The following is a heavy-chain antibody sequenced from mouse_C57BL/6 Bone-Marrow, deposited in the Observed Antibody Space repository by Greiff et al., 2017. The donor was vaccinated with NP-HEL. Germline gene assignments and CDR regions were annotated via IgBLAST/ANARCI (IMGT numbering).Heavy chain of an antibody. CDR2: IYPSDSET. D-gene: IGHD2-2*01. Sequence: VQLQQSGAELVRPGSSVKLSCKASGYTFTSYWMDWVKQRPGQGLEWIGNIYPSDSETHYNQKFKDKATLTVDTSSSTAYMQLSSLTSEDSAVYYCARGYAYYFDYWGQGTTLTVSS. CDR3: ARGYAYYFDY. J-gene: IGHJ2*01. V-gene: IGHV1-61*01. CDR1: GYTFTSYW.